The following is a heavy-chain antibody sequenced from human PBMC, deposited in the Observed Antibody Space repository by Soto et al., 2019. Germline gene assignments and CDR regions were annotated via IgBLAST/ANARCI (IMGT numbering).Heavy chain of an antibody. CDR1: GGSISSYY. Sequence: SETLSLTSTISGGSISSYYWSWIRQPPGKGLEWIGYIYYSGSTNYNPSLKSRVTISVDTSKNQFSLKLSSVTAADTAVYYCARVDYYDSSGPSPYYFDYWGQGTLVTVS. J-gene: IGHJ4*02. V-gene: IGHV4-59*01. CDR2: IYYSGST. CDR3: ARVDYYDSSGPSPYYFDY. D-gene: IGHD3-22*01.